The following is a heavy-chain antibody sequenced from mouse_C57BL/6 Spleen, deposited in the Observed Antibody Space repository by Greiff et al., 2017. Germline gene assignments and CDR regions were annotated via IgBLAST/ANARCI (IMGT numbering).Heavy chain of an antibody. D-gene: IGHD2-5*01. V-gene: IGHV1-50*01. CDR1: GYTFTSYW. CDR2: IDPSDSNT. J-gene: IGHJ3*01. CDR3: ARKGLYSNYGGFAY. Sequence: QVQLQQPGAELVKPGASVKLSCKASGYTFTSYWMQWVKQRPGQGLEWIGEIDPSDSNTNYKQKFKGKATLTVDTSSSTAYMQLSSLTSEDSAVYYGARKGLYSNYGGFAYWGQGTLVTGSA.